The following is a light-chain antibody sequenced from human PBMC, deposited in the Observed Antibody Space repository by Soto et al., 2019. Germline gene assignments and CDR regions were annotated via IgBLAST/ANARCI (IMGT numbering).Light chain of an antibody. CDR2: GAS. V-gene: IGKV3-20*01. CDR3: QQYGSSPYT. CDR1: QSVSSSY. J-gene: IGKJ2*01. Sequence: EIVLTQSPGTLSLSPGERATLSCRASQSVSSSYLAWYQQKPGQAPRLLIYGASSRATGIPDRFSGSGSGTDFTLTISRLEPDDSAVYYCQQYGSSPYTFGQGTKLEIK.